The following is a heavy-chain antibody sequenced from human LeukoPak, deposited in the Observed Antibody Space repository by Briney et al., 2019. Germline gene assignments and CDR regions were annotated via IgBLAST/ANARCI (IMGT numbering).Heavy chain of an antibody. V-gene: IGHV4-4*09. CDR1: GASISHYY. CDR2: VHTSGGS. Sequence: SETLSLTRTVSGASISHYYWSWIRQTPERGLEWMGHVHTSGGSTYYPSLKTRLTMSIDTSRSQLSLKLSSVTAADTAVYYCARKSSTGGYNGYDVWYFDLWGRGTLVTVSS. CDR3: ARKSSTGGYNGYDVWYFDL. D-gene: IGHD5-12*01. J-gene: IGHJ2*01.